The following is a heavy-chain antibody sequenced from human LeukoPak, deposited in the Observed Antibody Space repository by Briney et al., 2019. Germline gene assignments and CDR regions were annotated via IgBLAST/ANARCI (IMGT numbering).Heavy chain of an antibody. J-gene: IGHJ4*02. CDR2: VYTSGNT. D-gene: IGHD2-2*01. CDR1: GGSISSYY. V-gene: IGHV4-4*07. Sequence: SETLSLTCTVSGGSISSYYWSWIRQPAGKGLEWIGRVYTSGNTNYNSSLQSRVNMSVDTSKNQFSLKLSSVTAADTAVYYCARQGAVGYCSSTSCRVDYWGQGTLVTVSS. CDR3: ARQGAVGYCSSTSCRVDY.